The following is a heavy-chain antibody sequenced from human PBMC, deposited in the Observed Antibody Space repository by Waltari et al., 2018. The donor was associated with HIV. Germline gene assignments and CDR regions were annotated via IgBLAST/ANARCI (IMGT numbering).Heavy chain of an antibody. Sequence: QVQLQQWGAGLLKPSETLSLTCAVYGGSFSGYYWRWIRQPPGKGLEWIGEINHSGSTNYNPSLKSRVTISVDTSKNQFSLKLSSVTAADTAVYYCARGAGYCSSTSCYRASWFDPWGQGTLVTVSS. D-gene: IGHD2-2*01. V-gene: IGHV4-34*01. CDR1: GGSFSGYY. CDR2: INHSGST. J-gene: IGHJ5*02. CDR3: ARGAGYCSSTSCYRASWFDP.